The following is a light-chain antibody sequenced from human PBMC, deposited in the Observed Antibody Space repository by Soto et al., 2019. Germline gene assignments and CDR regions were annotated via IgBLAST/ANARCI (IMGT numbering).Light chain of an antibody. CDR2: GAS. Sequence: EIVMTQSPATLSVSPGERATLSCRASQSVSSNLAWYQQKPGQAPRLLIYGASSMATGIPARFSGSGSGTAFTLTISSLQSHDFAVYYCQQYNNWPPYTFGQGTKLEIK. V-gene: IGKV3-15*01. J-gene: IGKJ2*01. CDR1: QSVSSN. CDR3: QQYNNWPPYT.